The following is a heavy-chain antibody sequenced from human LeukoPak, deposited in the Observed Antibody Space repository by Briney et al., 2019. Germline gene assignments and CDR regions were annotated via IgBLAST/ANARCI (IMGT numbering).Heavy chain of an antibody. CDR3: ATGSKGLRFNYYFDY. Sequence: GASVKVSCKASGYTFIGDYMHWVRQAPGQGLEWMGGINPNTGDTNFAQKFQGRVTMTRDTSIATAYLELSRLNSDDTAVYYCATGSKGLRFNYYFDYWGQGTLVTVSS. D-gene: IGHD5-12*01. CDR1: GYTFIGDY. V-gene: IGHV1-2*02. CDR2: INPNTGDT. J-gene: IGHJ4*02.